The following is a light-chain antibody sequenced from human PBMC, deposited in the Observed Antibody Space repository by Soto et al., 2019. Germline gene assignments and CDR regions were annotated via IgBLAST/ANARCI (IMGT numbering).Light chain of an antibody. J-gene: IGKJ1*01. CDR1: QGISSY. V-gene: IGKV1-8*01. CDR2: AAS. Sequence: AIRMTQSPSSFSASTGDRVTITCRASQGISSYLAWYQQKPGKAPKLLIYAASTLQSGVPSRFSGSGSGTDFTLTISRLQSEDSATYYCHQYYNYPRTFGQGTKVEFK. CDR3: HQYYNYPRT.